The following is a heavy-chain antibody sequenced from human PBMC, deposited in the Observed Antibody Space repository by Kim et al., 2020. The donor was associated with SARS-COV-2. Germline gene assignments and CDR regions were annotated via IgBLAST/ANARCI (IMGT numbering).Heavy chain of an antibody. J-gene: IGHJ3*02. CDR3: QNHNWNNDAFDI. Sequence: NYAQKFQGRVTITADESTSTAYMELSSLRSEDTAVYYCQNHNWNNDAFDIWGQGTMVTVSS. V-gene: IGHV1-69*01. D-gene: IGHD1-20*01.